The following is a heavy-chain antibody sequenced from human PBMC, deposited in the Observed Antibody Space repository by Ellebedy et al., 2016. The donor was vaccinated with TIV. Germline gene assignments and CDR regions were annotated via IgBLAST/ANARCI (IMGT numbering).Heavy chain of an antibody. CDR1: GGTFSSYG. Sequence: AASAKVSCKASGGTFSSYGISWVRQAPGQGLEWMGGIIPILGKANYAQKFQGRVTITADESTSTAYMELSSLRSEDTAVYYCARVGNYYGGNPSYYFDYWGQGTLVTVSS. CDR3: ARVGNYYGGNPSYYFDY. D-gene: IGHD4-23*01. V-gene: IGHV1-69*10. J-gene: IGHJ4*02. CDR2: IIPILGKA.